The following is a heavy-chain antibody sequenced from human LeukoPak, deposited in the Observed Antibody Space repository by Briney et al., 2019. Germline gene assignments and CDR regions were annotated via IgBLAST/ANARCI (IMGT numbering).Heavy chain of an antibody. Sequence: PSKTLSLTCTVSGDSISSGGYYWNWIRQPAGRGLEYIGHIYSSGTTNYNPSLTSRVTISADTPKNQFSLKVTSVTAADTAVYYCARGVSSHFWYFDLWGRGTLVTVSS. CDR3: ARGVSSHFWYFDL. D-gene: IGHD5/OR15-5a*01. J-gene: IGHJ2*01. CDR2: IYSSGTT. CDR1: GDSISSGGYY. V-gene: IGHV4-61*09.